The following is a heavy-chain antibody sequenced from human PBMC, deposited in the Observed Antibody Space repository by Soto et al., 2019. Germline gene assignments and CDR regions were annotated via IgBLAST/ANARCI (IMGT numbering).Heavy chain of an antibody. V-gene: IGHV1-18*01. D-gene: IGHD6-13*01. CDR2: ISTYSGST. CDR3: ARDFTKSSSWPYYFGY. Sequence: QVQLVQSGAEVKKPGASVKVSCKASGYTFTTYGISWVRQAPGQGLEWMGWISTYSGSTKFAQKLQGRATMTTDTSTTTAYLELRSPTSDDTAVYYCARDFTKSSSWPYYFGYWGQGTLVTVSS. J-gene: IGHJ4*02. CDR1: GYTFTTYG.